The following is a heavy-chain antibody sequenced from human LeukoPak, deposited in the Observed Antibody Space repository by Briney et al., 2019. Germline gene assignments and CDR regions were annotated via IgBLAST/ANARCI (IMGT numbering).Heavy chain of an antibody. D-gene: IGHD3-22*01. CDR3: SAGEGYYDSSDYYSAWAFNV. Sequence: GGSLRLSCAASGFTFSDYYMSWIRQAPGKGLEWVSYISNSGNTIYYADSVRGRFTISRDNAKNSLYLQMNSLRAEDTAVYYCSAGEGYYDSSDYYSAWAFNVWGQGTMVTVSS. J-gene: IGHJ3*01. V-gene: IGHV3-11*04. CDR1: GFTFSDYY. CDR2: ISNSGNTI.